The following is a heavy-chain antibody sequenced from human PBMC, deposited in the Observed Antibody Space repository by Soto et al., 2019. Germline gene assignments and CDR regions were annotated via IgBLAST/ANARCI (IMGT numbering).Heavy chain of an antibody. CDR1: GGSISSGGYS. Sequence: QLQLQESGSGLVKPSQTLSLTCAVSGGSISSGGYSWSWIRQPPGKGLEWIGYIYHSGSTYYNPSLKSRVTISVDRSTNQLSLKLSSVTAADRAVYYCARAGGLGAVAADYWGQGTLVTVSS. CDR2: IYHSGST. CDR3: ARAGGLGAVAADY. V-gene: IGHV4-30-2*01. D-gene: IGHD6-19*01. J-gene: IGHJ4*02.